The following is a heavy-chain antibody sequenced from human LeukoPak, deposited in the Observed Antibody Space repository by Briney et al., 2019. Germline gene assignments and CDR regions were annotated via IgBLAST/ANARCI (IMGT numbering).Heavy chain of an antibody. D-gene: IGHD6-6*01. J-gene: IGHJ4*02. CDR1: GYTFTSYD. Sequence: ASVKVSCKASGYTFTSYDINWVRRATGQGLEWMGWMNPNSGNTGYAQKFQGRVTMTRNTSISTAYMELSSLRSEDTAVYYCVRGGPLSYSSSQNWGQGTLVTVSS. V-gene: IGHV1-8*01. CDR2: MNPNSGNT. CDR3: VRGGPLSYSSSQN.